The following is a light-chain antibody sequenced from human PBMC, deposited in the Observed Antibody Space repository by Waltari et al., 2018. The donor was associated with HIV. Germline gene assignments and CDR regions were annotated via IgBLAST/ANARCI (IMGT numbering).Light chain of an antibody. J-gene: IGLJ1*01. Sequence: QSALTQPRSVSGSPGQSVTISCTGTSSDIGYFDYVSWYQQYPGKAPQVIIYEVNQRPSGVPDRFTGSKSGITASLTISGLQGEDEADYYYCSYAGAYTYVVGTGTKVNVL. CDR2: EVN. CDR1: SSDIGYFDY. V-gene: IGLV2-11*01. CDR3: CSYAGAYTYV.